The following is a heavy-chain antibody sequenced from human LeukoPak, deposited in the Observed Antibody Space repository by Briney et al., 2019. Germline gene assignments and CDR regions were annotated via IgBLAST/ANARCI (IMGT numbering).Heavy chain of an antibody. CDR1: GGSISSGDDS. V-gene: IGHV4-30-4*01. Sequence: PSETLSLTCTVSGGSISSGDDSRSWIRQPPGEGRGWIGYIYYSGSTYYNPSRKSRVTIPVDTSKKQFSLKLSSVTAADTAVYYCARDKYCGSTSCFIEGYYYYYGMDVWGQGTTVTVSS. D-gene: IGHD2-2*01. CDR2: IYYSGST. CDR3: ARDKYCGSTSCFIEGYYYYYGMDV. J-gene: IGHJ6*02.